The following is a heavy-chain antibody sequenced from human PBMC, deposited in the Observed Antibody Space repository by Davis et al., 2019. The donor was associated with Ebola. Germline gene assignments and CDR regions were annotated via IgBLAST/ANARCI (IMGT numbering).Heavy chain of an antibody. J-gene: IGHJ5*02. CDR1: GFTFSSYA. CDR2: ISGSGGST. Sequence: GESLKISCAASGFTFSSYAMSWVRQAPGKGLEWVSAISGSGGSTYYADSVKGRFTISRDNSKNTLYLQMNSLRAEDTAVYYCAKGLYSSGWYFDPWGQGTLVTVSS. CDR3: AKGLYSSGWYFDP. D-gene: IGHD6-19*01. V-gene: IGHV3-23*01.